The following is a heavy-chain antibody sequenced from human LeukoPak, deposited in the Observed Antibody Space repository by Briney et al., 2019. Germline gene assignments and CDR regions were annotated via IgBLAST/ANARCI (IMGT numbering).Heavy chain of an antibody. CDR2: INPNSGGT. CDR3: ARDSKGDYDFWSGYPPATYYYYYGMDV. CDR1: GYTFTGYY. D-gene: IGHD3-3*01. Sequence: ASVKVSCKASGYTFTGYYMHWVRQDPGQGLEWIGWINPNSGGTNYAQKFQGRVTMTRDTSISTAYMELSRLRSDDTAVYYCARDSKGDYDFWSGYPPATYYYYYGMDVWGQGTTVTVSS. V-gene: IGHV1-2*02. J-gene: IGHJ6*02.